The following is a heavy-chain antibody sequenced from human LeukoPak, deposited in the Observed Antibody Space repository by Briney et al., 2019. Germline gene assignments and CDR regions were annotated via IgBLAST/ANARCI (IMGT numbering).Heavy chain of an antibody. Sequence: PGGSLRLSSAASGFTFSSYGMHWVRQAPGKGLEWVAFKRYDGSNKYYADSVKGRFTISRDNSKNTLYLQMNSLRAEDTAVYYCAKDLTYYYDSSGSYWGQGTLVTVSS. CDR1: GFTFSSYG. D-gene: IGHD3-22*01. J-gene: IGHJ4*02. CDR2: KRYDGSNK. V-gene: IGHV3-30*02. CDR3: AKDLTYYYDSSGSY.